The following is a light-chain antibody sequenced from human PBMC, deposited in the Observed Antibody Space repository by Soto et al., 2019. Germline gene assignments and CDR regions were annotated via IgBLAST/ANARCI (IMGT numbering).Light chain of an antibody. CDR1: QGIRDD. CDR2: AAS. CDR3: LQDYDYPYT. V-gene: IGKV1-6*01. Sequence: AIQMTQSPSSLCASVGDRVTITCRASQGIRDDLGWYQQKPGKAPKLLIYAASNLQSGVPSRFSGSGSGTDFTLIISSLQPEDFATYYCLQDYDYPYTFGQGTKVEIK. J-gene: IGKJ2*01.